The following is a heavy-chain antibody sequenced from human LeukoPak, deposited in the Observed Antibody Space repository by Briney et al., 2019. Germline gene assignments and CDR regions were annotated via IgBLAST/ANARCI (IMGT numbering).Heavy chain of an antibody. V-gene: IGHV3-30*18. J-gene: IGHJ4*02. CDR3: AKDSEYSYGSQLGG. CDR1: GFTFSSYG. D-gene: IGHD5-18*01. CDR2: ISYDGSNK. Sequence: GGSLRLSCAASGFTFSSYGMHWVRQAPGKGLEWVAVISYDGSNKYYADSVKGRFTISRDNSKNTLYLQMNSLRAEDTAVYYCAKDSEYSYGSQLGGWGQGTLVTVSS.